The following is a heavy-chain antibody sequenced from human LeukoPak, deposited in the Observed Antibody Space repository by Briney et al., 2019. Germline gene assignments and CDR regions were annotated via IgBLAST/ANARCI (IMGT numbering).Heavy chain of an antibody. J-gene: IGHJ6*02. CDR2: INPSGGST. CDR3: ARDQTDCSSTSCYNFHYGMDV. V-gene: IGHV1-46*01. Sequence: GASVKVSCTASGYIFTSYYVHWVRQAPGQGLEWMGIINPSGGSTSYAQKFQGRVTMTRDTSTSTVYMELSSLRSEDTAVYYCARDQTDCSSTSCYNFHYGMDVWGQGTTVTVSS. CDR1: GYIFTSYY. D-gene: IGHD2-2*02.